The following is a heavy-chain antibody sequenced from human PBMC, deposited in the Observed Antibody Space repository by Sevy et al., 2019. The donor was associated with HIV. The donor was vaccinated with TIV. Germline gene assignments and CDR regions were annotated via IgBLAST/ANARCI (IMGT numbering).Heavy chain of an antibody. CDR1: GFTFSDYY. V-gene: IGHV3-11*01. CDR3: ARVARGTYDAFDI. CDR2: ITSSGTTI. J-gene: IGHJ3*02. Sequence: GGSLRLSCAASGFTFSDYYMTWIRQAPGKGLECISYITSSGTTIYYADSVKGRFTISRDNAENSLYLQMSTLRVEDTALYYCARVARGTYDAFDIWGQGTMVTVSS.